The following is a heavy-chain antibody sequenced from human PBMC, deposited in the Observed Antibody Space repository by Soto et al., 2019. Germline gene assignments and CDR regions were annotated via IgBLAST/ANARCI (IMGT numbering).Heavy chain of an antibody. CDR2: IWYDGSNT. Sequence: GGSLRLSCAASGFIFSSYGMHWVRQAPGKGLEWVAGIWYDGSNTFYSDAVKGRFSISRDNSKNTLYLQMNSLRAEDTAAYYCAKDYLRWAQSWGQGTLVTVSS. CDR3: AKDYLRWAQS. J-gene: IGHJ5*02. CDR1: GFIFSSYG. V-gene: IGHV3-33*06. D-gene: IGHD1-26*01.